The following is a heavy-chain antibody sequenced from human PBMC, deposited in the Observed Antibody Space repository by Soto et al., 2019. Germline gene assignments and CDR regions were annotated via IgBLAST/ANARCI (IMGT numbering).Heavy chain of an antibody. CDR3: ASQKITTPNWFDP. CDR1: GGSIRRYY. J-gene: IGHJ5*02. Sequence: EALSLTGTGCGGSIRRYYWRWIRQPPGKGLEWIGYIYYSGSTNYNPSLKSRVTISVDTSKNQFSLKLSSVTAADTAVYYCASQKITTPNWFDPWGQGTLVTVSS. V-gene: IGHV4-59*01. CDR2: IYYSGST. D-gene: IGHD3-3*01.